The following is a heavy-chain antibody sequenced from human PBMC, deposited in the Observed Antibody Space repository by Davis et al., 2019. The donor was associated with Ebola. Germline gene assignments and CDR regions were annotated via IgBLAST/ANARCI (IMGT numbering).Heavy chain of an antibody. J-gene: IGHJ6*02. CDR2: MNPNSGNT. CDR1: GYTFTSYD. CDR3: ARLGAVWSGYRYYYYGMDV. V-gene: IGHV1-8*03. D-gene: IGHD3-3*01. Sequence: ASVKVSCKASGYTFTSYDINWVRQATGQGLEWMGWMNPNSGNTGYAQKFQGRVTITRNTSISTAYMELSSLRSEDTAVYYCARLGAVWSGYRYYYYGMDVWGQGTTVTVSS.